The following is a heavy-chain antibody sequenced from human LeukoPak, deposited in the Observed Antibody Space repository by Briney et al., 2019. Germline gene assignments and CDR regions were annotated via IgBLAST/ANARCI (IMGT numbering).Heavy chain of an antibody. CDR2: ISGSGGST. CDR1: GFXFSSYA. V-gene: IGHV3-23*01. CDR3: AHISSSWPDY. Sequence: GGSLRLSCAASGFXFSSYAISWVRKAPGKGLEWVSAISGSGGSTYYADSVKGRFTISRDNSKNTLYLQMNSLRAEDTAVYYCAHISSSWPDYWGQGTLVTVSS. J-gene: IGHJ4*02. D-gene: IGHD6-13*01.